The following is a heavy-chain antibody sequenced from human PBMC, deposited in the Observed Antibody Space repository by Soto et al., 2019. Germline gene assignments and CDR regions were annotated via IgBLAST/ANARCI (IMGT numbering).Heavy chain of an antibody. V-gene: IGHV4-59*12. Sequence: XXTLSLTCTVSCGSINSYYWSWIRQPPGKGLEWIAYXYYSGXPNYNPSLKSPXTISVDTSXKQFSLKLSSVTAADTAVYYCARWWMYAPQFDPWGKGTLVTVSS. CDR2: XYYSGXP. CDR3: ARWWMYAPQFDP. CDR1: CGSINSYY. D-gene: IGHD2-8*01. J-gene: IGHJ5*02.